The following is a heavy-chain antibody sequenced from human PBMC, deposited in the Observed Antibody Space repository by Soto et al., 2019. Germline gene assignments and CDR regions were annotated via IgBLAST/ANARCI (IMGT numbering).Heavy chain of an antibody. CDR3: ALIKDCSRTDCYLASFAP. V-gene: IGHV2-26*01. Sequence: QVTLKESGPVLVKPTETLTLTCTVSGLSLSNGRMGVSWIRQPPGKALEWLAHIFSNDDKSYSTSLRSRLTTSKDTSRSQVVLTMTNMDPMDSATYSCALIKDCSRTDCYLASFAPWGQGTLVTVSS. D-gene: IGHD2-2*01. CDR2: IFSNDDK. CDR1: GLSLSNGRMG. J-gene: IGHJ5*02.